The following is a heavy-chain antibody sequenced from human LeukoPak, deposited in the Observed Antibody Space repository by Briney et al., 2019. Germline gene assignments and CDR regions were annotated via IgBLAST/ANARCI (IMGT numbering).Heavy chain of an antibody. V-gene: IGHV1-69*01. CDR2: IIPIFGTA. CDR1: GGTFSSYA. Sequence: SVTVSYKASGGTFSSYASSWVRQAPGQGLEWMGGIIPIFGTANYAQKFQGRVTITADESTSTAYMELSSLRSEDTAVYYCAGGITFGGVIATYTDYWGQGTLVTVSS. J-gene: IGHJ4*02. CDR3: AGGITFGGVIATYTDY. D-gene: IGHD3-16*02.